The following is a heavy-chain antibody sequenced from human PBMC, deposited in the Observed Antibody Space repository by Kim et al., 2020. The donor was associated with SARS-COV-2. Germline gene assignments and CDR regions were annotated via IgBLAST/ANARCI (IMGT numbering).Heavy chain of an antibody. J-gene: IGHJ4*02. V-gene: IGHV4-4*02. Sequence: NPSLMSRFTISVYKSKTQFSLKLSSVTAADTAVYYVARASGGGVRGYDYWGQGTLVTVSS. D-gene: IGHD3-10*01. CDR3: ARASGGGVRGYDY.